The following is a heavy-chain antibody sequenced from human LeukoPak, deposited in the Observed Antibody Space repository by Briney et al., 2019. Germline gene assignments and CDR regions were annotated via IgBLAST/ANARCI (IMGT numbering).Heavy chain of an antibody. D-gene: IGHD3-3*01. J-gene: IGHJ4*02. Sequence: GGSLRLSCSASGFTFKSYLMAWVRQAPGKGLEWISGISGNGVLTYYADSVKGRFTVSRDNSQNILHLQLNNVRAEDSAIYYCANSQGTIFGVVDYWGQGTLVTVSS. CDR2: ISGNGVLT. V-gene: IGHV3-23*01. CDR1: GFTFKSYL. CDR3: ANSQGTIFGVVDY.